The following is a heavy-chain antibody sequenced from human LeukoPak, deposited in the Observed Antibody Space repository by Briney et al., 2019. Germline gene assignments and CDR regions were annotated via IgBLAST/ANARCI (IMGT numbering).Heavy chain of an antibody. CDR2: IIPIFGTA. Sequence: SVKVSCKASGGTFSSYAISWVRQAPGQGLEWMGGIIPIFGTANYAQKFQGRVTITTDESTSTAYMELSSLRSEGTAVYYCARDYGGSSSAAFDIWGQGTMVTVSS. CDR3: ARDYGGSSSAAFDI. CDR1: GGTFSSYA. D-gene: IGHD6-6*01. J-gene: IGHJ3*02. V-gene: IGHV1-69*05.